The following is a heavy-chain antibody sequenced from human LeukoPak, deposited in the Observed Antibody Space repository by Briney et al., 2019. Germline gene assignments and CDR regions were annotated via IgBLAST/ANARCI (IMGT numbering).Heavy chain of an antibody. CDR1: GFTVSSNY. CDR2: ISGSGGST. CDR3: AKDLGASTDY. D-gene: IGHD1-26*01. Sequence: GGSLRLSCAASGFTVSSNYMSWVRQAPGKGLEWVSAISGSGGSTYYADSVKGRFTISRDNSKNTLYLQMNSLRAEDTAVYYCAKDLGASTDYWGQGTPVTVSS. V-gene: IGHV3-23*01. J-gene: IGHJ4*02.